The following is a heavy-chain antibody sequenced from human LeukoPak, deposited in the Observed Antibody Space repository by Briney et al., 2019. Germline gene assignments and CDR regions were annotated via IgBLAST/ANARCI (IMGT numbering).Heavy chain of an antibody. CDR1: GGSISSSSAY. V-gene: IGHV4-39*01. D-gene: IGHD5-18*01. Sequence: SETLSLTCTVSGGSISSSSAYWGWIRQPPGKGLEWLGSIYYSKNTYYNPSLKSRVTISADTSKNQFSLTLGSVSATDTAVYYCVSPRGFSYGYFDYWGQGTLVTVSS. J-gene: IGHJ4*02. CDR3: VSPRGFSYGYFDY. CDR2: IYYSKNT.